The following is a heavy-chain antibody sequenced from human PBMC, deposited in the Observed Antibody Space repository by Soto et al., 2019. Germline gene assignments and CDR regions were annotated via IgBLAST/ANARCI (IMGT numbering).Heavy chain of an antibody. V-gene: IGHV3-48*02. CDR2: ISGSGDTK. CDR3: AKYCSSDVCFDY. Sequence: GGSLRLSCASSGFTFSSCSMNWVRQAPGKGLEWVSFISGSGDTKYCADSVKGRFTISRDNAKNSLYLQMSSLRDEDTAVYYCAKYCSSDVCFDYWGQGTLVTVSS. J-gene: IGHJ4*02. CDR1: GFTFSSCS. D-gene: IGHD2-8*01.